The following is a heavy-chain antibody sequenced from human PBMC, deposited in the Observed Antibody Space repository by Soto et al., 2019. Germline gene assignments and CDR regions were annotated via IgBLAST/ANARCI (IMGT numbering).Heavy chain of an antibody. V-gene: IGHV4-34*01. J-gene: IGHJ5*02. Sequence: SETLSLTCAVYGGSFSGYYWSWIRQPPGKGLEWIGEINHSGSTNYNPSLKSRVTISVDTSKNQFSLKLSSVIAADTAVYYCARGGIWSGYYTQYNWFDPWGQGTLVTSPQ. CDR2: INHSGST. CDR3: ARGGIWSGYYTQYNWFDP. D-gene: IGHD3-3*01. CDR1: GGSFSGYY.